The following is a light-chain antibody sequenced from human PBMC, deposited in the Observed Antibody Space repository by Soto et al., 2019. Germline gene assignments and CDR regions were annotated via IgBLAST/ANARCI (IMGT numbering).Light chain of an antibody. CDR3: CSYAGSSTLV. CDR1: SSDVGSYNL. V-gene: IGLV2-23*01. CDR2: EGS. Sequence: QSALTQPASVSGSPGQSITISCTGTSSDVGSYNLVSWYQQHPGKAPKLLISEGSKRPSGVSNRFSCSKSGNTASLTISGLQAEDEADYYCCSYAGSSTLVFGGGTKVTVL. J-gene: IGLJ2*01.